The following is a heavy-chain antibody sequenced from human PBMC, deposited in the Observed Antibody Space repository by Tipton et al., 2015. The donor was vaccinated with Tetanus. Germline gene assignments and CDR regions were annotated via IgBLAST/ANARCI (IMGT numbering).Heavy chain of an antibody. V-gene: IGHV3-64*02. J-gene: IGHJ3*02. Sequence: SLRLSCAASGLTFSSYVMHWVPQAPGKGLEYVSTISSNGGSTYYADSVRGRFTISRDNSKNTLYLQMSSLRAEDTAVYYCARQWDSVGLSAFDIWGQGTLVTVSS. CDR2: ISSNGGST. CDR3: ARQWDSVGLSAFDI. D-gene: IGHD1-26*01. CDR1: GLTFSSYV.